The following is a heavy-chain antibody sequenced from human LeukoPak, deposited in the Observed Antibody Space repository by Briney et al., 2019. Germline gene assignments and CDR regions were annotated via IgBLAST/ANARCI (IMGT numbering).Heavy chain of an antibody. Sequence: GGSLRLSCAASGFTFSSYDMHWVRQAPGKGLEWVAVIWYDGINKYYVDSVKGRFTISRDNSKNTLYLQMSSLRADDTAVYYCVRGTGYWGQGTLVTVSS. CDR3: VRGTGY. V-gene: IGHV3-33*01. J-gene: IGHJ4*02. CDR1: GFTFSSYD. CDR2: IWYDGINK.